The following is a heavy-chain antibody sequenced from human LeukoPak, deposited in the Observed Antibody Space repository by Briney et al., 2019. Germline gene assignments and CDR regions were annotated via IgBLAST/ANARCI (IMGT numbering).Heavy chain of an antibody. CDR2: ISGGGGTT. D-gene: IGHD3-22*01. J-gene: IGHJ6*02. Sequence: PGGSLRLSCAASGFTFSSSAMHWVRQAPGKGLEWVSGISGGGGTTFYADSVKGRFTISRDNSKNTLFLQMNSLRVEDTAVYYCARRPYSDTSGRLSDVWGQGTTVTVSS. CDR1: GFTFSSSA. V-gene: IGHV3-23*01. CDR3: ARRPYSDTSGRLSDV.